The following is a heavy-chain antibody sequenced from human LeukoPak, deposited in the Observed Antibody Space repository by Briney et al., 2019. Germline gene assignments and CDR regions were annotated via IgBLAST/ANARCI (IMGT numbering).Heavy chain of an antibody. J-gene: IGHJ4*02. D-gene: IGHD6-19*01. CDR1: GFTFSTYG. CDR2: IWYDGSNK. Sequence: PGRSLRLSCAASGFTFSTYGMHWVRQAPGKGLEWVALIWYDGSNKYYADSVKGRFTISRDNSKNTLYLQMNRLRAEDTAVYYCASTSGWYEPIDYWGQGTLVTVSS. CDR3: ASTSGWYEPIDY. V-gene: IGHV3-33*01.